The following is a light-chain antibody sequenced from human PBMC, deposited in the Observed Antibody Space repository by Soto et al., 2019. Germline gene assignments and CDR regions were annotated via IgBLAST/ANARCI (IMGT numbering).Light chain of an antibody. CDR1: QSVSSY. V-gene: IGKV3-11*01. CDR2: DAS. CDR3: QQRSNWPRLT. Sequence: IVLTQSPATLSLSPGDRATLSCKASQSVSSYLAWYQQKPGQAPRLLIYDASNRATGIPARFSGSGSGTDLTLTISSLEPEDFAVYYWQQRSNWPRLTFGGGTKVEIK. J-gene: IGKJ4*01.